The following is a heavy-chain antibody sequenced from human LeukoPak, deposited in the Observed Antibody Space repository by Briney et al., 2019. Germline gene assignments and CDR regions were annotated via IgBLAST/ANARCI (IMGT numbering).Heavy chain of an antibody. D-gene: IGHD3-10*01. CDR3: ARYTMVRGILWGGFDY. Sequence: PSETLSLTCTVSGGSISSYYWSWIRQPAGKGLEWIGRIYTSGSTNYNPSLKSRVTMSVDTSKNQFSLKLSSVTAADTAVYYCARYTMVRGILWGGFDYWGQGTLVTVSS. CDR1: GGSISSYY. J-gene: IGHJ4*02. CDR2: IYTSGST. V-gene: IGHV4-4*07.